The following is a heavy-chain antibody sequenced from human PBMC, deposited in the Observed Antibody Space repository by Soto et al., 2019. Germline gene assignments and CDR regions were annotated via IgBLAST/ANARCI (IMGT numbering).Heavy chain of an antibody. CDR3: ARHVREFSGTGSYDFFDY. Sequence: SETLSLTCTFSGDSISGDTYFCGWIRQPPWKGLEWIGNMFYRGSTYYNPSLKSRVSVVVDTSKNQFSLRLSSMTAADTAVYYCARHVREFSGTGSYDFFDYWGQGILVIVSS. J-gene: IGHJ4*02. CDR1: GDSISGDTYF. V-gene: IGHV4-39*01. CDR2: MFYRGST. D-gene: IGHD3-10*01.